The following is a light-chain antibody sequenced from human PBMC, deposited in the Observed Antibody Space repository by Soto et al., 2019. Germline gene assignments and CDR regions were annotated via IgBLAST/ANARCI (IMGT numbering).Light chain of an antibody. CDR2: SNN. CDR3: AAWDDSLNGRGVV. Sequence: QSVLTQPPSVSEAPRQRVTISCSGSSSNIGNNAVNWYQQLPGTAPKLLIYSNNQRPSGVPDRFSGSRSGTSASLAISGLQSEDEADYYCAAWDDSLNGRGVVFGGGTKLTVL. CDR1: SSNIGNNA. V-gene: IGLV1-36*01. J-gene: IGLJ2*01.